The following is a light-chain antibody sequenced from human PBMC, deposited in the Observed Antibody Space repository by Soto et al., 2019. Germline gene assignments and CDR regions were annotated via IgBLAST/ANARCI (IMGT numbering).Light chain of an antibody. CDR1: QSVSNK. CDR2: GAS. V-gene: IGKV3-15*01. CDR3: QHYNDWPPTWT. J-gene: IGKJ1*01. Sequence: EIVMTQSPATLSVSPGERATLSCRASQSVSNKLAWYQQKPVQAPRVLIFGASTRATGIPARFSGSGSGTEFTLTISSLQSEDFAVYYCQHYNDWPPTWTFGQGTSVEIK.